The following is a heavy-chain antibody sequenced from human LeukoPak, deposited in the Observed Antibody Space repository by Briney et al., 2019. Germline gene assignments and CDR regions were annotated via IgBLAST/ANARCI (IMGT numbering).Heavy chain of an antibody. D-gene: IGHD5-12*01. J-gene: IGHJ3*02. V-gene: IGHV3-48*04. Sequence: GGSLRLSCAASGFTFSSYSMNWVRQAPGKGLEWVSYISSSSSTIYYADSVKGRFTISRDNAKNSLYLQMNSLRAEDTAVYYCARDQGYDAFDIWGQGTMVTVSS. CDR1: GFTFSSYS. CDR3: ARDQGYDAFDI. CDR2: ISSSSSTI.